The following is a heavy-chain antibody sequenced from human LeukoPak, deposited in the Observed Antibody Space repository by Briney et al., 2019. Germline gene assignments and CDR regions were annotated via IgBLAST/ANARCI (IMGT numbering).Heavy chain of an antibody. Sequence: SETLSLTCTVSGGSISSYYWSWLRQPAGKGLEWIGRIYTSGSTNYNPSLKSRVTMSVDTSKNQFSLKLSSVTAADTAVYYCARDSSSQGYFDYWGQGTLVTVSS. V-gene: IGHV4-4*07. D-gene: IGHD6-13*01. CDR3: ARDSSSQGYFDY. J-gene: IGHJ4*02. CDR2: IYTSGST. CDR1: GGSISSYY.